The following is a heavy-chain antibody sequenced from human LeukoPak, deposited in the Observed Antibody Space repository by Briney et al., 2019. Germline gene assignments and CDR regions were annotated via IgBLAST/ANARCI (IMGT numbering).Heavy chain of an antibody. J-gene: IGHJ3*02. V-gene: IGHV3-66*01. CDR3: ARDGAPDAFDI. CDR2: IYSGGST. CDR1: GFTVSSNY. D-gene: IGHD3-16*01. Sequence: PGGSLRLSCAASGFTVSSNYVSWVRQAPGKGLEWVSVIYSGGSTYYADSVKGRFTISRDNAKNSLYLQMNSLRAEDTAVYYCARDGAPDAFDIWGQGTMVTVSS.